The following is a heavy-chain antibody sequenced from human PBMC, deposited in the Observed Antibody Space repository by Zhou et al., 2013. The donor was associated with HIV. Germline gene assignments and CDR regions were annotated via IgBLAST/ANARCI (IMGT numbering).Heavy chain of an antibody. J-gene: IGHJ4*02. V-gene: IGHV1-69*05. D-gene: IGHD3-9*01. CDR1: GGTFSSYA. CDR3: ARAQGDILTEGYFDY. CDR2: INPIFEAA. Sequence: QVQLVQSGAEVKKPGSSVKVSCKASGGTFSSYAFIWVRQAPGQRLEWMGGINPIFEAASYAQKFQDRLTITTDESTTTAYMDLSSLRSEDTAIYYCARAQGDILTEGYFDYWGQGTLVTVSS.